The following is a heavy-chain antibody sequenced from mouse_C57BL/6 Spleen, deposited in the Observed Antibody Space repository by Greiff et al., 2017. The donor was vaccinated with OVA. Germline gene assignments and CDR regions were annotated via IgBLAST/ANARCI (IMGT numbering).Heavy chain of an antibody. Sequence: EVQRVESGPGLVKPSQSLSLTCSVTGYSITSGYYWNWIRQFPGNKLEWMGYISYDGSNNYNPSLKNRISITRDTSKNQFFLKLNSVTTEDTATYYCASYSNYNYAMDYWGQGTSVTVSS. CDR3: ASYSNYNYAMDY. CDR1: GYSITSGYY. V-gene: IGHV3-6*01. CDR2: ISYDGSN. D-gene: IGHD2-5*01. J-gene: IGHJ4*01.